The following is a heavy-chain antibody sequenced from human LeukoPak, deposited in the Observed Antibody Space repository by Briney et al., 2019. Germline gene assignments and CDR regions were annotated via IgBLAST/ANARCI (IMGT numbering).Heavy chain of an antibody. CDR3: ARGGGGNALDY. D-gene: IGHD4-23*01. Sequence: SETLSLTCTVSGDSIGSGGYYWSWIRQHPGKGLEQIGYIYYSGSTYCSPSLRSRVTISVDTSQNQFPLKLRSVTAADTAVYYCARGGGGNALDYWGQGTLVTVSS. CDR2: IYYSGST. V-gene: IGHV4-31*03. CDR1: GDSIGSGGYY. J-gene: IGHJ4*02.